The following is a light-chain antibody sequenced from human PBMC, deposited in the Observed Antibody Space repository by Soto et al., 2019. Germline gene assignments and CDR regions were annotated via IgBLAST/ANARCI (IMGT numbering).Light chain of an antibody. J-gene: IGKJ4*01. CDR3: QQYDQWPLT. CDR1: RSVGNN. V-gene: IGKV3-15*01. Sequence: TQSPATLSVSPGERATLSCRASRSVGNNLAWYQQRPGQAPGLLIYGASTRATGTPPRFSGSGSGTEFTFTICSLLSEDFAAYYSQQYDQWPLTFGGGTIVDIK. CDR2: GAS.